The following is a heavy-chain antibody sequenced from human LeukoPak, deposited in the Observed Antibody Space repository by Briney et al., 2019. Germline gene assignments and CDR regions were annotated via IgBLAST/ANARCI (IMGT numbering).Heavy chain of an antibody. D-gene: IGHD6-13*01. Sequence: SETLSLTCTVSGGSISSGGYYWSWIRQPPGKGLEWIGYIYHSGSTYYNPSLKSRVTISVDRSKNQFSLKLSSVTAADTAVYYCARVGYSSSWYLRGNWFDPWGQGTLVTVSS. CDR3: ARVGYSSSWYLRGNWFDP. CDR1: GGSISSGGYY. CDR2: IYHSGST. J-gene: IGHJ5*02. V-gene: IGHV4-30-2*01.